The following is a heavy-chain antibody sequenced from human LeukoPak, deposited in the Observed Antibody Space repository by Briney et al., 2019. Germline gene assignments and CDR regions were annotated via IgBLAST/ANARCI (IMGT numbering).Heavy chain of an antibody. V-gene: IGHV1-18*01. D-gene: IGHD3-22*01. CDR1: GYTFTTYN. Sequence: ASMKVSCTASGYTFTTYNINWVRQAPGQGLEWMGWISGHNGNTNYAQTLQGRVTMTTDTSTSTAYMELRSLKSDDTAVYYCASLKNYYDSSGYLVTDAFDIWGQGTMVTVSS. CDR3: ASLKNYYDSSGYLVTDAFDI. J-gene: IGHJ3*02. CDR2: ISGHNGNT.